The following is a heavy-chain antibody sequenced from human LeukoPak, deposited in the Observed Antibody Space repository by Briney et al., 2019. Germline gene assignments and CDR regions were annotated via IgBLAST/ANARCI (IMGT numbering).Heavy chain of an antibody. D-gene: IGHD2-2*01. Sequence: PSETLSLTCTVSGGSISSTSYYWDWIRQPPGKGLEWIGNFYNSGSTHYSPSLKSRVTMSVDTSKNQFSLKLSSVTAADTAVYYCARGSGTSWFDYWGQGTLVTVSS. V-gene: IGHV4-39*01. CDR1: GGSISSTSYY. J-gene: IGHJ4*02. CDR3: ARGSGTSWFDY. CDR2: FYNSGST.